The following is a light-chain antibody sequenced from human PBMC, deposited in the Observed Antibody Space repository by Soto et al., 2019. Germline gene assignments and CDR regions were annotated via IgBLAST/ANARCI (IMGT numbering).Light chain of an antibody. CDR1: QGISNY. CDR3: QKYDSAPWT. V-gene: IGKV1-27*01. J-gene: IGKJ1*01. CDR2: GAS. Sequence: EIQMTQSPSSLSASVGDRVTITCRASQGISNYLAWYQQKPGKVPKLLIYGASTLQSGVPSRLSGSRSGTDFTLIINSLQPEDVATYYCQKYDSAPWTFGQGTKVEIK.